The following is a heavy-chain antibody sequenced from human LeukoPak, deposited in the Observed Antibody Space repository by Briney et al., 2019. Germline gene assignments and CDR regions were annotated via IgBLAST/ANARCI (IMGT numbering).Heavy chain of an antibody. CDR3: ARRSGVAGDHPDH. Sequence: GESLKISCKGSGYSFTNYWVAWVRQMSGKGLEWIAMIYPGDSETRFSPSFEGPVTILAGQSISTAYLQWGSLETSDTAMVYCARRSGVAGDHPDHWGQGTLVTVSS. D-gene: IGHD2-21*02. J-gene: IGHJ4*02. CDR1: GYSFTNYW. CDR2: IYPGDSET. V-gene: IGHV5-51*01.